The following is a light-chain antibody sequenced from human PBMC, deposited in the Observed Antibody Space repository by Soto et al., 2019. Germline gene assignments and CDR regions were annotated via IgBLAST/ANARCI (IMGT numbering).Light chain of an antibody. CDR1: QRISGW. CDR3: QQYETFSGT. V-gene: IGKV1-5*01. J-gene: IGKJ1*01. Sequence: DIQMTQSPSTLSASVGDTVTITCRASQRISGWLAWHQQKPGEAPKLLIYDASALPRGVPSRFSGSGSGTKFTLTIASLQPDDFATYYCQQYETFSGTFGPGTKVDIK. CDR2: DAS.